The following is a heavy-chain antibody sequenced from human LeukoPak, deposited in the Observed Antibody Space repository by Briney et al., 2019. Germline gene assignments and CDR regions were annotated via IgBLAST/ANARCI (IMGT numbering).Heavy chain of an antibody. Sequence: KASQTLSLTCTVSGASISSGDYYWSWIRQPPGKGLKWIGYIYYRGTTYYNPSLKSRVTISVDTSKNQFSLKLSFVTAADTAVYYCAREYRYDFWSGYPGRFDPWGQGTLVTVSS. J-gene: IGHJ5*02. V-gene: IGHV4-30-4*08. CDR1: GASISSGDYY. CDR3: AREYRYDFWSGYPGRFDP. CDR2: IYYRGTT. D-gene: IGHD3-3*01.